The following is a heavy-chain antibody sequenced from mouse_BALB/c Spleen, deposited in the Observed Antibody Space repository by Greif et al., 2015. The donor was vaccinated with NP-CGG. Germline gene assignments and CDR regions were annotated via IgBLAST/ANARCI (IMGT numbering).Heavy chain of an antibody. CDR2: INPYNGGT. J-gene: IGHJ4*01. Sequence: VQLQQSGPELVKPGASMKISCKASGYSFTGYTMNWVKQSHGKNLEWIGLINPYNGGTSYNQKFKGKATLTVDKSSSTACMELLSLTSEDSAVYYCASYYDYGGNAMDYWGQGTSVTVSS. CDR1: GYSFTGYT. CDR3: ASYYDYGGNAMDY. D-gene: IGHD2-4*01. V-gene: IGHV1-18*01.